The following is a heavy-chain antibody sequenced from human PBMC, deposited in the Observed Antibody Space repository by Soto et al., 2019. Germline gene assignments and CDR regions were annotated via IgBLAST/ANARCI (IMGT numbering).Heavy chain of an antibody. CDR1: GYTFTSNY. V-gene: IGHV1-46*01. CDR2: IYPSSGST. CDR3: ARDRTAASGAFDM. Sequence: QEQLVQSGAEVKKPGASVKLSCQASGYTFTSNYMNWVRQAPGQGLEWMGVIYPSSGSTSYAQKFQGRVTRTRDTATRTVYMELTSLRSEDTAVYYCARDRTAASGAFDMWGQGTMVTVSS. D-gene: IGHD2-15*01. J-gene: IGHJ3*02.